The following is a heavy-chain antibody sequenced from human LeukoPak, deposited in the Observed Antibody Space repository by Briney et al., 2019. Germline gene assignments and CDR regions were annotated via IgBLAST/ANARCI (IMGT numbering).Heavy chain of an antibody. J-gene: IGHJ6*02. CDR3: ARDNGVAPLYYYGMDV. CDR1: GYTFTSYG. V-gene: IGHV1-18*01. Sequence: ASVKVSCKASGYTFTSYGISWVRQAPGQGLEWMGWISAYNGNTNYAQKLQGRVTMTTDTSTSTAYMELRSLRSGDTAVYYCARDNGVAPLYYYGMDVWGQGTTVTVSS. D-gene: IGHD2-8*01. CDR2: ISAYNGNT.